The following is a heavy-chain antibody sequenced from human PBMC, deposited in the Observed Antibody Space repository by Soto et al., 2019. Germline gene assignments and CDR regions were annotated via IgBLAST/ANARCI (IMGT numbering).Heavy chain of an antibody. V-gene: IGHV1-2*04. CDR3: ARGGVVVVAATTDLVDY. CDR1: GYTFTGYY. D-gene: IGHD2-15*01. J-gene: IGHJ4*02. Sequence: QVQLVQSGAEVKKPGASVKVSCKASGYTFTGYYMHWVRQAPGQGLEWMGWINPNSGGTNYAQKFQGWVTMTRDTSISPAYMELSRLRSDDTAVYYCARGGVVVVAATTDLVDYWGQGTLVTVSS. CDR2: INPNSGGT.